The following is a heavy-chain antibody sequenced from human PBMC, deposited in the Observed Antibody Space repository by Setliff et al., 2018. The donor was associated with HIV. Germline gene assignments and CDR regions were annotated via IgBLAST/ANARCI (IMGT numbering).Heavy chain of an antibody. J-gene: IGHJ6*03. CDR3: ARGMIWGAYYYYMDV. D-gene: IGHD3-16*01. CDR1: GGSISGYD. Sequence: PSETLSLTCTVSGGSISGYDWSWIRQPPGKGLEWIGYIYYRGSTDYNPSLKSRVTISIDTYKNQFSLKLSSVTAADTAVYYCARGMIWGAYYYYMDVWGTGTTVTVSS. CDR2: IYYRGST. V-gene: IGHV4-59*08.